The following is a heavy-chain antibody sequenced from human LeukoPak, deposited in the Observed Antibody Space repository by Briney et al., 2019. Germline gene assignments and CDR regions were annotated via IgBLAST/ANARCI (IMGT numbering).Heavy chain of an antibody. CDR3: ARVLDGLSPFDY. V-gene: IGHV1-69*13. D-gene: IGHD3/OR15-3a*01. CDR2: IIPIFGTA. Sequence: SVKVSCKASGGTFSSYAISWVRQAPGQGLEWMGGIIPIFGTANYAQRFQGRVTITADEYTSTAYMELSSLRSEDTAVYYCARVLDGLSPFDYWGQGTLVTVSS. J-gene: IGHJ4*02. CDR1: GGTFSSYA.